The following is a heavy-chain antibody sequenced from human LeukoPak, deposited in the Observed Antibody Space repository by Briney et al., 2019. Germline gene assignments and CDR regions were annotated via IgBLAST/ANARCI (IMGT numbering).Heavy chain of an antibody. V-gene: IGHV3-53*04. D-gene: IGHD3-3*01. J-gene: IGHJ6*02. Sequence: GGSLRLSCAASGFTVSSNYMSWVRQAPGKGLEWVSVIYSGGSTYYADSVKGRFTISRHNSKNTLYLQMNSLRAEDTAVYYCARVGGYDFWSGYWHYYYGMDVWGQGTTVTVSS. CDR1: GFTVSSNY. CDR2: IYSGGST. CDR3: ARVGGYDFWSGYWHYYYGMDV.